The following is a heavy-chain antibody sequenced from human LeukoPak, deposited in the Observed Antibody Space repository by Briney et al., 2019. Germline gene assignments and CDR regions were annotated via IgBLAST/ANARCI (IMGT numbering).Heavy chain of an antibody. Sequence: ASVKVSCKASGYTFTSYGISWVRQAPGQGLEWMRWISAYNGNTNYAQKLQGRVTMTTDTSTSTAYMELRSLRSDDTAVYYCARDIDPLLWFGELLLAFDYWGQGTLVTVSS. V-gene: IGHV1-18*01. J-gene: IGHJ4*02. CDR1: GYTFTSYG. CDR3: ARDIDPLLWFGELLLAFDY. CDR2: ISAYNGNT. D-gene: IGHD3-10*01.